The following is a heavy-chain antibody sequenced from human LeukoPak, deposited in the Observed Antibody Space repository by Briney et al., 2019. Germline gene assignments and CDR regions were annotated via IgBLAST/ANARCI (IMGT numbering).Heavy chain of an antibody. V-gene: IGHV3-21*01. D-gene: IGHD1-26*01. CDR3: ARDSGSYS. J-gene: IGHJ4*02. Sequence: GGSLRLSCAASGFTFSGYSMNWVRQAPGKGLEWVSSISNSSSYIYYADSVKGRFTISRDNAKNSLYLQMNSLRAEDTAVYYCARDSGSYSWGQGTLVTVSS. CDR2: ISNSSSYI. CDR1: GFTFSGYS.